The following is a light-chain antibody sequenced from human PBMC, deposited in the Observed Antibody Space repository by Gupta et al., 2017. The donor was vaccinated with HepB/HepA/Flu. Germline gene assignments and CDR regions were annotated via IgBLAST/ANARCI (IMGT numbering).Light chain of an antibody. CDR2: GAS. CDR3: QQYGVSPLIT. J-gene: IGKJ4*01. CDR1: QSIISRY. V-gene: IGKV3-20*01. Sequence: EIVLTQSPGTLSLSPGERATLSCRASQSIISRYLAWYKQKPGQAPRLLIYGASSRATGIPDRFSGSGYGTDFTLTISRREPEDFAVYHCQQYGVSPLITFGGGTKVEIK.